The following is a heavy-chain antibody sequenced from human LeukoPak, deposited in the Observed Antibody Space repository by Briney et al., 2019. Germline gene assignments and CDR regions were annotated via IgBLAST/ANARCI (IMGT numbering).Heavy chain of an antibody. V-gene: IGHV3-23*01. CDR2: ISGSGSFA. CDR1: GFTFSNYV. CDR3: AKCYSNNWSDAFDI. D-gene: IGHD6-13*01. Sequence: GGSLRLSCAASGFTFSNYVMSWVRQASGKGLEWVSVISGSGSFAYYADSVKGRFTISRDNSKYTMYLQMNGLRAEDTAVYYCAKCYSNNWSDAFDIWGQGTMVTVSS. J-gene: IGHJ3*02.